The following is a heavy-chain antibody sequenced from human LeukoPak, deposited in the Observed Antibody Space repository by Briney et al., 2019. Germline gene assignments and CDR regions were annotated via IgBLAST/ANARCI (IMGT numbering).Heavy chain of an antibody. Sequence: GASVKVSCKASGYTFTGYYIHWVRQAPGQGLEWMGWINPNINGTNYAQKFQGRVTMTRDTSISTAYMELSRLRSDDTAVYYCAILTDQGYSSSNSPVDAFDIWGQGTMVTVSS. CDR2: INPNINGT. CDR1: GYTFTGYY. D-gene: IGHD6-6*01. CDR3: AILTDQGYSSSNSPVDAFDI. J-gene: IGHJ3*02. V-gene: IGHV1-2*02.